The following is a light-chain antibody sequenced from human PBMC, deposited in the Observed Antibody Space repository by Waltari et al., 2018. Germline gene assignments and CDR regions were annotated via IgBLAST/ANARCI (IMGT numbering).Light chain of an antibody. J-gene: IGLJ3*02. CDR1: SSDVGSYNL. Sequence: QSALTQPASVSGSPGQSITISCTGTSSDVGSYNLVSWYQQHPGKAPKLMIYEVNKRPSGVSNRCSGSKSGNTASLTISGLQAEDEADYYCCSYAGSSTWVFGGGTKLTVL. V-gene: IGLV2-23*02. CDR3: CSYAGSSTWV. CDR2: EVN.